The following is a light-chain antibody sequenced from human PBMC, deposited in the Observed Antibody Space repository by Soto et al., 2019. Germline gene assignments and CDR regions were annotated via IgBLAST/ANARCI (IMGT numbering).Light chain of an antibody. J-gene: IGLJ1*01. V-gene: IGLV1-44*01. CDR3: AAWENSLNGYV. CDR2: SNN. CDR1: SSNIGSNT. Sequence: QSVLPQPPSASGTPGQRVTISCSGSSSNIGSNTVNWYQQLPGTAHKLLIYSNNKRPSGVPDRFSGSKSGTSASLAISGLHSEDEANYYRAAWENSLNGYVFGTGTKLTV.